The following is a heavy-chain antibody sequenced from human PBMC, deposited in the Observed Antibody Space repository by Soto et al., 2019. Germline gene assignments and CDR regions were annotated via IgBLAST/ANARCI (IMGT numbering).Heavy chain of an antibody. Sequence: GGSLRLSCAASGFTFSSYAMSWVRQAPGKGLEWVSAISGSGGSTYYADSVKGRFTISRDNSKNTLYLQMNSLRAEDTAVYYCAKVMGSAVAVGMDAWGQGTTVSAP. D-gene: IGHD6-19*01. CDR3: AKVMGSAVAVGMDA. V-gene: IGHV3-23*01. CDR2: ISGSGGST. J-gene: IGHJ6*02. CDR1: GFTFSSYA.